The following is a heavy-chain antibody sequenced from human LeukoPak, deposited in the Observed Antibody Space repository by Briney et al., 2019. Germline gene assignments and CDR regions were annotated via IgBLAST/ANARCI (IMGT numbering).Heavy chain of an antibody. J-gene: IGHJ4*02. V-gene: IGHV4-61*02. Sequence: SQTLSLTCTVSGGSISSGSYYWSWIRQPAGKGLEWIGRIYTSGSTNYNPSLKSRVTISVDTSKNQFSLKLSSVTAADTAVYYCARERRPTNFDYWGQGTLVTVSS. CDR2: IYTSGST. CDR3: ARERRPTNFDY. CDR1: GGSISSGSYY.